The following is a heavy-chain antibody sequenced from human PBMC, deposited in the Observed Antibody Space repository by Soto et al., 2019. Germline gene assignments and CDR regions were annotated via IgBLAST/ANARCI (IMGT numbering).Heavy chain of an antibody. Sequence: GASVKVSCKASGYIFSGYYIHWVRRAPGQGLEWMGWINPNTGGTNYSPSFQGHVTISADKSISTAYLQWSSLKASDTAMYYCASTRHYYDSSGYSPDYWGQGTLVTVS. J-gene: IGHJ4*02. D-gene: IGHD3-22*01. CDR2: INPNTGGT. CDR1: GYIFSGYY. CDR3: ASTRHYYDSSGYSPDY. V-gene: IGHV1-2*02.